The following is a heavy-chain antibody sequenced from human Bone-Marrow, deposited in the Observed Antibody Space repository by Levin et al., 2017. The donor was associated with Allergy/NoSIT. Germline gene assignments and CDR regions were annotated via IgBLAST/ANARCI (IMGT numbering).Heavy chain of an antibody. D-gene: IGHD5-12*01. Sequence: KPSETLSLTCAVYGGSFSDYYWNWIRQPPGKGLEWIGEINHSEKTNYNPSLKGRVIISVDTSKNQFSLKLNSVTAADTAMYYCASPPTVSGYGYYFEYWGQGTLVTVSS. J-gene: IGHJ4*02. CDR2: INHSEKT. CDR3: ASPPTVSGYGYYFEY. CDR1: GGSFSDYY. V-gene: IGHV4-34*01.